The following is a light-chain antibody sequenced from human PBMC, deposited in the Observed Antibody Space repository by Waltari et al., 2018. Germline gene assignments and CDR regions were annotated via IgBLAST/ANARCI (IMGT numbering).Light chain of an antibody. Sequence: DIQMTQSPSTLSASVGDRVTISCRASQSVGTWLAWYQQKPGKAPKLLIYMASSLESGVPSRFGGSGSVTEFTLTISSLQPDDFATYSCQQYSSFATFGQGTKVDI. CDR2: MAS. CDR3: QQYSSFAT. V-gene: IGKV1-5*03. J-gene: IGKJ2*01. CDR1: QSVGTW.